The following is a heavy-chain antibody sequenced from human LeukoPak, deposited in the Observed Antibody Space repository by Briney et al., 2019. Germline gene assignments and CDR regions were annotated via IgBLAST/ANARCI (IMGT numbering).Heavy chain of an antibody. CDR2: MNPNSGNT. CDR3: ARAGSGWFDP. Sequence: ASVKVSCKASGYTFTSYGMSWVRQAPGQGLEWMGWMNPNSGNTGYAQKFQGRVTMTRNTSISTAYMELSSLRSEDTAVYYCARAGSGWFDPWGQGTLVTVSS. V-gene: IGHV1-8*02. CDR1: GYTFTSYG. J-gene: IGHJ5*02. D-gene: IGHD3-10*01.